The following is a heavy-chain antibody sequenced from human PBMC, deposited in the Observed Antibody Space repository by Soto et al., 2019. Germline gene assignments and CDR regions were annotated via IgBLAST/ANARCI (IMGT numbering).Heavy chain of an antibody. CDR1: GGTFSSYA. J-gene: IGHJ4*02. CDR2: IIPIFGTA. CDR3: ARGVWGSYRYGS. D-gene: IGHD3-16*02. Sequence: ASVKVSCKASGGTFSSYAISWVRQAPGQGLEWMGGIIPIFGTANYAKKFQGRVTITADESTRTAYMELSSLRSEDTAVYYCARGVWGSYRYGSWGQGTLVTVSS. V-gene: IGHV1-69*13.